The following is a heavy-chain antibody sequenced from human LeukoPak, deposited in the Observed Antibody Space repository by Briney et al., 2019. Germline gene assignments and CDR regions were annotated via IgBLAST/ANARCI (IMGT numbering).Heavy chain of an antibody. CDR2: MNPNSGNT. J-gene: IGHJ3*02. V-gene: IGHV1-8*03. D-gene: IGHD3-22*01. CDR1: GYTFTSYD. CDR3: ARDHIPHHYDSSVEGAFDI. Sequence: ASVKVSCKASGYTFTSYDINWVRQATGQGLEWMGWMNPNSGNTGYAQKFQGRVTITADKSTSTAYMELSSLRSEDTAVYYCARDHIPHHYDSSVEGAFDIWGQGTMVTVSS.